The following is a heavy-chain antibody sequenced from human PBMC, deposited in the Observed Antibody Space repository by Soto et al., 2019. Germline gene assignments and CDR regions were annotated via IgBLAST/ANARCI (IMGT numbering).Heavy chain of an antibody. J-gene: IGHJ4*02. CDR3: ASSRITIFGVVIISYFDY. CDR1: GGTFSSYA. CDR2: IIPIFGTA. Sequence: GPPVKVSCKASGGTFSSYAISWVRQAPGQGLEWMGGIIPIFGTANYAQKFQGRVTITADKSTSTAYMELSSLRSEDTAVYYCASSRITIFGVVIISYFDYWGQGTLVTVSS. V-gene: IGHV1-69*06. D-gene: IGHD3-3*01.